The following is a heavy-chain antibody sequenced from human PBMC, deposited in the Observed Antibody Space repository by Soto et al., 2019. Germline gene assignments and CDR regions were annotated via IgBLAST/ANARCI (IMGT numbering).Heavy chain of an antibody. CDR3: ASSKDIVVVVAAPDAFDI. V-gene: IGHV1-69*13. Sequence: ASVKVSCKASGGTFSSYAISWVRQAPGQGLEWMGGIIPIFGTANYAQKFQGRVTITADESTSTAYMELSSLRSEDTAVYYCASSKDIVVVVAAPDAFDIWGQGTMVTVSS. CDR2: IIPIFGTA. D-gene: IGHD2-15*01. CDR1: GGTFSSYA. J-gene: IGHJ3*02.